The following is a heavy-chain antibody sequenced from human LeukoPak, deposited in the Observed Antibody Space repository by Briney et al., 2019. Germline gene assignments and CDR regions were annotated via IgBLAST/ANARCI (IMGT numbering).Heavy chain of an antibody. Sequence: QSGGSLRLSCAASGFTFSSYAMSWVRQAPGKGLEWVSAISGSGGSTYYADSVKGRFTISRDTSKNTLYLQMNSLRAEDTAVYYCAKDAYCGGDCYLYYFDYWGQGTLVTVSS. D-gene: IGHD2-21*02. V-gene: IGHV3-23*01. CDR2: ISGSGGST. CDR3: AKDAYCGGDCYLYYFDY. J-gene: IGHJ4*02. CDR1: GFTFSSYA.